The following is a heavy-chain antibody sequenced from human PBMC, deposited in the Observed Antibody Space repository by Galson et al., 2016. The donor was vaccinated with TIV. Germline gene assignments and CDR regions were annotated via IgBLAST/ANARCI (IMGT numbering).Heavy chain of an antibody. D-gene: IGHD3-3*01. CDR2: ISGYNGNT. Sequence: SVKVSCKASGYTLSSYSLNWVRQAPGQGLEWVGWISGYNGNTNSAQKFQGRVTMTTGTSTNTAYMELRSLTSDDTAVYYCARMPTKTFDFWSGYDNQFHMDVWGKGTTVTVSS. J-gene: IGHJ6*03. CDR3: ARMPTKTFDFWSGYDNQFHMDV. V-gene: IGHV1-18*04. CDR1: GYTLSSYS.